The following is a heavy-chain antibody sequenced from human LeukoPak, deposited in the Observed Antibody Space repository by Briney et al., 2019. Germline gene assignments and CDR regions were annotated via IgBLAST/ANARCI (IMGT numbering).Heavy chain of an antibody. CDR3: ARGPGRGVSPEENENAFDI. J-gene: IGHJ3*02. CDR2: ISAYNGNT. CDR1: GYTFTSYG. Sequence: ASVKVSCKASGYTFTSYGISWVRQAPGQGLEWMGWISAYNGNTNYAQKLQGRVTMTTDTSTSTAYMELRSLRSDDTAVYYCARGPGRGVSPEENENAFDIWGQGTMVTVSS. V-gene: IGHV1-18*01. D-gene: IGHD3-10*01.